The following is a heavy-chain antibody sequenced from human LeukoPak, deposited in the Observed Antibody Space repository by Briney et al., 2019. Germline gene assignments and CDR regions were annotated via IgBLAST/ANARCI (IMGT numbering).Heavy chain of an antibody. J-gene: IGHJ4*02. CDR1: GYNFATYW. V-gene: IGHV5-51*01. D-gene: IGHD6-6*01. Sequence: GESLKISCKGSGYNFATYWIGWVRQMPGKGLEWMGIIYPGDSDTRYSPSFQGQVTISADKSISTAYLQWSSLKTSDTAMYYRARRSRGVAARFDFDYWGQGTLVTVSS. CDR2: IYPGDSDT. CDR3: ARRSRGVAARFDFDY.